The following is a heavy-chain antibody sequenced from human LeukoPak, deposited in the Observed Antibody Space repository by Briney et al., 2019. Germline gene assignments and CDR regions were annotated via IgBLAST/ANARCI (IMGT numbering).Heavy chain of an antibody. CDR2: IYYSGST. CDR1: GGSISSYY. J-gene: IGHJ3*02. V-gene: IGHV4-59*08. CDR3: ARFDYDYGDYVGAFDI. D-gene: IGHD4-17*01. Sequence: SETLSLTCTVSGGSISSYYWSWIRQPTGKGLEWIGYIYYSGSTNYNPSLKSRVTISVDTSKNQFSLKLSSVTAADTAVYYCARFDYDYGDYVGAFDIWGQGTMVTVSS.